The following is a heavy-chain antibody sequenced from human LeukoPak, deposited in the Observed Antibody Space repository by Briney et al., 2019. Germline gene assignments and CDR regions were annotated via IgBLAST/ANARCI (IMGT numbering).Heavy chain of an antibody. Sequence: SVKVSCKASGATSNNYVITWVRQAPGQGLEWMAMIIPSLDIVNYAQTFQDRLTITADKSTSTAYMELRSLRSEDTAVYYCARGFGGSSGSSDYYGMDVWGQGTTVTVSS. D-gene: IGHD6-19*01. J-gene: IGHJ6*02. CDR2: IIPSLDIV. CDR3: ARGFGGSSGSSDYYGMDV. V-gene: IGHV1-69*04. CDR1: GATSNNYV.